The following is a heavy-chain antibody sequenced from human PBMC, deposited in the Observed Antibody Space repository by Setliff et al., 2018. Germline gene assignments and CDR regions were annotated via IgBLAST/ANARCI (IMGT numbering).Heavy chain of an antibody. J-gene: IGHJ4*02. CDR3: ARGRLGLPMVDY. D-gene: IGHD5-18*01. CDR2: ISAYNGNT. V-gene: IGHV1-18*01. CDR1: GGTFNNYA. Sequence: ASVKVSCKASGGTFNNYALSWVRQAPGQGLEWMGWISAYNGNTNYAQKLQGRVTMTTDTSTSTAYMELRSLRSDDTAVYYCARGRLGLPMVDYWGQGTLVTVS.